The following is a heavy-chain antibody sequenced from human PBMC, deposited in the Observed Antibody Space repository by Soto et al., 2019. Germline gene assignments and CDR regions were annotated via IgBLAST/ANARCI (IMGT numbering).Heavy chain of an antibody. V-gene: IGHV3-21*01. CDR1: GFTFRSFT. J-gene: IGHJ5*02. CDR3: TRDASRDSSARGWFDP. Sequence: SLRLSCAASGFTFRSFTMNWVRQAPGKGLEWVSTISSNSAYIYYTDALRGRLTISRDNAKNSLHLQMNSLRAEDTAVYYCTRDASRDSSARGWFDPWGPGTLVTVSS. D-gene: IGHD6-13*01. CDR2: ISSNSAYI.